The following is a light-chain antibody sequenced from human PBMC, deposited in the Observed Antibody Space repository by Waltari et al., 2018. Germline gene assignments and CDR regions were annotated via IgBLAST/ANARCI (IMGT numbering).Light chain of an antibody. CDR3: QQYYSFPVT. CDR1: QNVLYSSNNKNY. Sequence: DIVMTQSPVALAVSLGERCTIHWKLSQNVLYSSNNKNYLAWYQQKPGQPPKLLIYWASTRESGVPDRFSGSGSGTDFTLTISRLQAEDVAVYYCQQYYSFPVTFGGGTKVEIK. CDR2: WAS. V-gene: IGKV4-1*01. J-gene: IGKJ4*01.